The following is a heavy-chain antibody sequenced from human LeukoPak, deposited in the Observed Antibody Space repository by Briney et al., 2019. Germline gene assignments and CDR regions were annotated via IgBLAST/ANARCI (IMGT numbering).Heavy chain of an antibody. J-gene: IGHJ1*01. CDR3: VGIPLANDYGGNSRPRDEYFQH. D-gene: IGHD4-23*01. CDR2: FDPEDGET. V-gene: IGHV1-24*01. Sequence: GASVKVSCKVSGYTLTELSMHWVRQAPGKGLEWMGGFDPEDGETIYAQKFQGRVTMTEDTSTDTAYMELSSLRSEDTAVYYCVGIPLANDYGGNSRPRDEYFQHWGQGTLVTVSS. CDR1: GYTLTELS.